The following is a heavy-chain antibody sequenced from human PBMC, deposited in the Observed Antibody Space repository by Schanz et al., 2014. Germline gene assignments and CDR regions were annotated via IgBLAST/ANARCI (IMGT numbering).Heavy chain of an antibody. CDR3: ARGDTAGDY. Sequence: EVQLVESGGGLVQPGGSLRLCCVASGFTFSRYWMTWVRQAPGKGLEWVANIKQDGSAKNYVDSVKGRFTISRDNPKNSLYLQMNNLRAEDTAVYYCARGDTAGDYWGQGTLVTVSS. J-gene: IGHJ4*02. CDR1: GFTFSRYW. D-gene: IGHD2-21*02. CDR2: IKQDGSAK. V-gene: IGHV3-7*01.